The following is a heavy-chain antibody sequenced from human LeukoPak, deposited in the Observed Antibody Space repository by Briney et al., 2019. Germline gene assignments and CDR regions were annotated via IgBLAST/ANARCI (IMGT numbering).Heavy chain of an antibody. V-gene: IGHV5-51*01. D-gene: IGHD4-11*01. J-gene: IGHJ4*02. Sequence: GDSLKISCKGSGYTFTAYWIGWVRRKPGKGLEFMGMIYPGDSDTRYSPSFQGQVTMSADKSINTAYLQWRSLQASDTATYYCARYSSSSFHYWGQGTLVTASS. CDR3: ARYSSSSFHY. CDR1: GYTFTAYW. CDR2: IYPGDSDT.